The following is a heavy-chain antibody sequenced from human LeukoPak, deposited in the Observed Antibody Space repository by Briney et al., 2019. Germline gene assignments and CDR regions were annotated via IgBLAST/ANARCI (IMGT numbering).Heavy chain of an antibody. CDR3: ASLVVTAAYGAFDI. CDR2: ISYDGSNK. J-gene: IGHJ3*02. Sequence: GGSLRLSCAASGFTFSSYAMHWFRQAPGKGLEWVAVISYDGSNKYYADSVKGRFTISRDNSKNTLYLQMNSLRAEDTAAYYCASLVVTAAYGAFDIWGQGTMVTVSS. V-gene: IGHV3-30-3*01. D-gene: IGHD2-21*02. CDR1: GFTFSSYA.